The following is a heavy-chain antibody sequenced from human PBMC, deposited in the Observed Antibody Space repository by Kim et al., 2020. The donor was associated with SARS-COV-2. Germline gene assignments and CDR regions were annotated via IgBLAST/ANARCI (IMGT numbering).Heavy chain of an antibody. Sequence: SETLSLTCAVSGGSISSGNWWSWVRQSPGKGLEWIGEIYHSGSTNYNPSLKSRVIISVDTSENQFSLKLSSVTAADTAMYYCARESAAGYSLNFWGQGTLVTVSS. CDR2: IYHSGST. D-gene: IGHD6-13*01. CDR3: ARESAAGYSLNF. J-gene: IGHJ4*02. CDR1: GGSISSGNW. V-gene: IGHV4-4*02.